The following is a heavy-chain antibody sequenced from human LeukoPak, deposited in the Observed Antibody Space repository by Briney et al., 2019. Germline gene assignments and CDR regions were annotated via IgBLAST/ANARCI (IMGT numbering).Heavy chain of an antibody. CDR1: GGSISSGDYY. J-gene: IGHJ2*01. CDR3: ARGLRYYYDSSGFPSSGHYWSFDL. D-gene: IGHD3-22*01. CDR2: IYYSGST. Sequence: PPQTLSLTCTVSGGSISSGDYYRSWIRQPPGKGLEWIGYIYYSGSTYYNPSLKSRVTISVDTSKNQFSLKLSSVTAADTAVYYCARGLRYYYDSSGFPSSGHYWSFDLRGRGTLVTVSS. V-gene: IGHV4-30-4*01.